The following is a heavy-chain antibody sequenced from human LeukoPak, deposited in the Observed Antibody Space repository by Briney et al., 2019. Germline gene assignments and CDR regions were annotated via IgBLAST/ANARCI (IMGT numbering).Heavy chain of an antibody. CDR2: IYTSGST. V-gene: IGHV4-4*07. J-gene: IGHJ6*03. D-gene: IGHD1-26*01. CDR1: GFTFSNAW. Sequence: GSLRLSCAASGFTFSNAWMSWIRQPAGKGLEWIGRIYTSGSTNYNPSLKSRVTISVDTSKNQFSLKLSSVTAADTAVYYCARGPTEVYYYYMDVWGKGTTVTISS. CDR3: ARGPTEVYYYYMDV.